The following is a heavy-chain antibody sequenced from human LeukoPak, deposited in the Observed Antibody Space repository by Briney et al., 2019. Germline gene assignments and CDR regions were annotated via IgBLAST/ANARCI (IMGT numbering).Heavy chain of an antibody. D-gene: IGHD1-1*01. Sequence: ASVKVSCKASGYIFPNYDINWVRQATGQGLEWMGWMDPKTGNTGYAQKFQGRVTMTRDTSTNTAYMELSSLRLEDTAVYYCARDNYPYGLDVWGRGPRSPSP. J-gene: IGHJ6*02. V-gene: IGHV1-8*01. CDR1: GYIFPNYD. CDR2: MDPKTGNT. CDR3: ARDNYPYGLDV.